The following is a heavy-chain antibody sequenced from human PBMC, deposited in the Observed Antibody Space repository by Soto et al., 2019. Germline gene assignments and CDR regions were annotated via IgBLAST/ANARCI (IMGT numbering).Heavy chain of an antibody. V-gene: IGHV1-69*04. CDR1: GGTFRTYP. J-gene: IGHJ3*02. CDR3: ARGANGSGSESAFDI. D-gene: IGHD3-10*01. CDR2: IIPILDIE. Sequence: ASVKVSCKTSGGTFRTYPITWVRQAPGQGLEWMGRIIPILDIEDYAQKFQGRVTITADKSTGTAYMELSSLRSKDTAVYYCARGANGSGSESAFDIWGQGTMVTVSS.